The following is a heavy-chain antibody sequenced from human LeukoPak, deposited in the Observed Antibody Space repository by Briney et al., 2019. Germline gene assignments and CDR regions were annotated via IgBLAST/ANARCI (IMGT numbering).Heavy chain of an antibody. V-gene: IGHV1-69*13. CDR2: XIPIFGTA. CDR1: GGTFSSYA. CDR3: AVIAVADSAWDWFDP. Sequence: ASVKVSCKASGGTFSSYAISWVRQAPGQGLEWMXXXIPIFGTANYAQKFQGRVTITADESTSTAYMELSSLRSEDTAVYYCAVIAVADSAWDWFDPWGQGTLVTVSS. D-gene: IGHD6-19*01. J-gene: IGHJ5*02.